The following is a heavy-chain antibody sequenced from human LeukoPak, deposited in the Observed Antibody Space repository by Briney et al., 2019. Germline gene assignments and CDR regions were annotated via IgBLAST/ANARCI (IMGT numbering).Heavy chain of an antibody. D-gene: IGHD5-12*01. J-gene: IGHJ2*01. CDR1: GGSISSGGYS. CDR2: IYHSGST. Sequence: PSETLSLTCAVSGGSISSGGYSGSWIRQPPGKGLEWIGYIYHSGSTYYNPSLKSRVTISVDRSKNQFSLKLSSVTAADTAVYYCARGRYSGYVVTVGYFDLWGRGTLVTVSS. V-gene: IGHV4-30-2*01. CDR3: ARGRYSGYVVTVGYFDL.